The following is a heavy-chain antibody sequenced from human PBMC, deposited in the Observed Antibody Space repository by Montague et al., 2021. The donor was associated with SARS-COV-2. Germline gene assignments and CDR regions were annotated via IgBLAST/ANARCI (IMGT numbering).Heavy chain of an antibody. J-gene: IGHJ5*01. CDR2: IYYSAST. Sequence: SETLSLTCTVSDVSISSSSYYWGCLRQPPGMGLEWIGCIYYSASTYSNPSLKSRVSISVDTSKNQLSLKLCSVTAADTAVYYWASQEPIVVVVAAARGWFDSWGQGTLVTVSS. D-gene: IGHD2-15*01. V-gene: IGHV4-39*01. CDR1: DVSISSSSYY. CDR3: ASQEPIVVVVAAARGWFDS.